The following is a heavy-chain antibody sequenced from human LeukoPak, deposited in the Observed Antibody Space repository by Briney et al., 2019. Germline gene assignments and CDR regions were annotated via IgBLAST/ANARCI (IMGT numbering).Heavy chain of an antibody. CDR1: GGSISSYY. V-gene: IGHV4-4*09. D-gene: IGHD5-24*01. Sequence: PSETLSLTCTVSGGSISSYYWSWIRQPPGKGLEWIGYIYTSGSTNYNPSLKSRVTISVDTSKNQFSLKLSSVTAADTAVYYCARLVGWLQFSNWFDPWGQGTLVTVSS. CDR3: ARLVGWLQFSNWFDP. CDR2: IYTSGST. J-gene: IGHJ5*02.